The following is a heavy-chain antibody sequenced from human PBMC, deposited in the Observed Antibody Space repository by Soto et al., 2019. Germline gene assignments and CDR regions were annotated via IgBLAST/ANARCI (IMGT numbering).Heavy chain of an antibody. J-gene: IGHJ3*02. CDR2: IYYSGST. V-gene: IGHV4-39*01. D-gene: IGHD3-3*01. Sequence: QLQLQESGPGLVKPSETLSLTCTVSGGSISSSSYYWGWIRQPPGKGLEWIGSIYYSGSTYYNPSLKRRVTISVDTSKNQFPLKLSSVTAADTAVYYCARLTRVRVRGAFDIWGQGTMVTVSS. CDR3: ARLTRVRVRGAFDI. CDR1: GGSISSSSYY.